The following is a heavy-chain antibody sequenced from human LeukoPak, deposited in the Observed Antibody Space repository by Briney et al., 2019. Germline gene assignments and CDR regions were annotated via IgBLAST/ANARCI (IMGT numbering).Heavy chain of an antibody. CDR1: GGSISSYY. V-gene: IGHV4-59*08. CDR2: IYSSGST. Sequence: SETLSLTCTVSGGSISSYYWSWIRQPPGKGLEWIGYIYSSGSTNYNPSLKSRVTISADTSKNQFSLKLTSVTAADTAVYYCARHLGVVVAATAFFDYWGQGTLVTVSS. CDR3: ARHLGVVVAATAFFDY. D-gene: IGHD2-15*01. J-gene: IGHJ4*02.